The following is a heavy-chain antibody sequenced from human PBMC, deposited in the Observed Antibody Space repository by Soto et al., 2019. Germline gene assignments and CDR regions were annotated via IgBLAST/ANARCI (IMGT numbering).Heavy chain of an antibody. D-gene: IGHD5-12*01. CDR2: INPSGGST. CDR1: GYTFTSYY. CDR3: ARVKVATPQVGNWFDP. V-gene: IGHV1-46*01. Sequence: QVQLVQSGAEVKKSGASVKVSCKASGYTFTSYYMHWVRQAPGQGLEWMGIINPSGGSTSYAQKCQGRVTMTRDTSTSTVYMELSSLRSEDTAVYYCARVKVATPQVGNWFDPWGQGTLVTVSS. J-gene: IGHJ5*02.